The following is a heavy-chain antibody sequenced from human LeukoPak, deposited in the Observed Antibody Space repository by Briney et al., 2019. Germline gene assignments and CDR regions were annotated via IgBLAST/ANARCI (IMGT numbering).Heavy chain of an antibody. CDR2: IYYSGST. D-gene: IGHD3-3*01. J-gene: IGHJ5*02. CDR3: ARHVHSITIFGVVIKSWFDP. CDR1: GGSISSYY. Sequence: SETLSLTCTVSGGSISSYYWGWIRQPPGKGLEWIGSIYYSGSTYYNPSLKSRVTISVDTSKNQFSLKLSSVTAADTAVYYCARHVHSITIFGVVIKSWFDPWGQGTLVTVSS. V-gene: IGHV4-39*01.